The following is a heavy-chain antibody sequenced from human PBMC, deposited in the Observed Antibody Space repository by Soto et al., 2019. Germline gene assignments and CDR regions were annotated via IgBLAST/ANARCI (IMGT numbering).Heavy chain of an antibody. CDR2: IYYSGST. V-gene: IGHV4-31*03. CDR1: GGSISSGGYY. CDR3: ARKWLRFVYWFDP. J-gene: IGHJ5*02. Sequence: PSETLSLTCTVSGGSISSGGYYWSWIRQHPGKGLEWIGYIYYSGSTYYNPSLKSRVTISVDTSKNQFSLKLSSVTAADTAVYYCARKWLRFVYWFDPWGQGTLVTVSS. D-gene: IGHD5-12*01.